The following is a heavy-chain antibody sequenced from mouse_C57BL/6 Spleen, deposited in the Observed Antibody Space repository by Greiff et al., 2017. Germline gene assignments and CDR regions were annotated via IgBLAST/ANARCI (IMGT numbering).Heavy chain of an antibody. V-gene: IGHV1-64*01. Sequence: QVHVKQPGAELVKPGASVKLSCKASGYTFTSYWMHWVKQRPGQGLEWIGMIHPNSGSTNYNEKFKSKATLTVDKSSSTAYMQLSSLTSEDSAVYYCARGAYYGSSIDYWGQGTTLTVSS. J-gene: IGHJ2*01. D-gene: IGHD1-1*01. CDR1: GYTFTSYW. CDR2: IHPNSGST. CDR3: ARGAYYGSSIDY.